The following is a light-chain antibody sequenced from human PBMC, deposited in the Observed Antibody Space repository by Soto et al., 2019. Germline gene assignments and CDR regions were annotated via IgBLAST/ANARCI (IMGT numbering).Light chain of an antibody. Sequence: QSALTQPASVSGSPGQSITISCTGTSSDVGGYNYVSWYQQHPGKAPKLMIYDVSNRPSGVSNRFSGSKSGNTASLTISGLQAEDEADYYCSSYTCSSTPLYVVFGGGTKLTVL. CDR2: DVS. J-gene: IGLJ2*01. V-gene: IGLV2-14*01. CDR1: SSDVGGYNY. CDR3: SSYTCSSTPLYVV.